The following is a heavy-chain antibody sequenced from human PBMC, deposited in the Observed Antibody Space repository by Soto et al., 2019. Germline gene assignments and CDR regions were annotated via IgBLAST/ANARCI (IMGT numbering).Heavy chain of an antibody. CDR2: IWYDGSNK. V-gene: IGHV3-33*06. D-gene: IGHD5-18*01. CDR3: AKDKAAMVPDNWFDP. J-gene: IGHJ5*02. Sequence: QVQLVESGGGVVQPGRSLRLSCAASGFTFSSYGMHWVRQAPGKGLEWVAVIWYDGSNKYYADSVKGRFTISRDNSKNTLYLQMNSLRAEDTAVYYCAKDKAAMVPDNWFDPWGQGTLVTVSS. CDR1: GFTFSSYG.